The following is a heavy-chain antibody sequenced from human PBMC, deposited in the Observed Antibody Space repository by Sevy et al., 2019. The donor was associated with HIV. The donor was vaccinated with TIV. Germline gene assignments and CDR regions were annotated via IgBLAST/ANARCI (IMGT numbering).Heavy chain of an antibody. CDR2: ISSSSSTR. CDR1: GFTFSNYN. Sequence: GGSLRLSCVASGFTFSNYNLNWVRQAPGKGLEWVSYISSSSSTRYYVDSVKGRFTVFRDNSKSTLYLQINSLRIEDTAIYYCARESPSDWYLDSWGQGTLVTVSS. D-gene: IGHD6-19*01. V-gene: IGHV3-48*04. CDR3: ARESPSDWYLDS. J-gene: IGHJ4*02.